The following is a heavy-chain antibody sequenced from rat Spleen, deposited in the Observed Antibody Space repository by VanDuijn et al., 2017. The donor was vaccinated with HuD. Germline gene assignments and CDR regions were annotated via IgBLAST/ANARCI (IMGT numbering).Heavy chain of an antibody. V-gene: IGHV5-25*01. CDR1: GFTFSFFP. Sequence: EGQLVESGGGLVQPGRSMKLSCAASGFTFSFFPMAWVRQTPTKGLEWVASISSGGGDTYYRDSVKGRFTISRDLAKSTLFLQMDRLRSEYTATYYCARPTEGIAWFVYWGQGTLVTVSS. D-gene: IGHD1-11*01. CDR2: ISSGGGDT. CDR3: ARPTEGIAWFVY. J-gene: IGHJ3*01.